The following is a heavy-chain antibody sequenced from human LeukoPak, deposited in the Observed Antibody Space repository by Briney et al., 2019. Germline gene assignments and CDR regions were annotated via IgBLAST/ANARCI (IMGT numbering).Heavy chain of an antibody. CDR2: IYYSGSS. V-gene: IGHV4-31*03. J-gene: IGHJ4*02. CDR1: GGSISSGDYY. D-gene: IGHD5-24*01. Sequence: SQTLSLTCTLSGGSISSGDYYWSWIRQPPGKGLEWIGYIYYSGSSYYNPSLRSRVTISVDTSKNHFSLKLSSVTAADTAVYYCARNRYGYNSFDYWGQGTLVTVSS. CDR3: ARNRYGYNSFDY.